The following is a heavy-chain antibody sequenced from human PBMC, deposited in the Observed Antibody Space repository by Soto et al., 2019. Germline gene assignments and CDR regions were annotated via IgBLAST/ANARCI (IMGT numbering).Heavy chain of an antibody. CDR3: ASSDCSEGSCYLLWSDP. V-gene: IGHV1-8*01. CDR1: GYTFTSYD. J-gene: IGHJ5*02. CDR2: MNPNSGNT. D-gene: IGHD2-15*01. Sequence: ASVKVSCKASGYTFTSYDINWVRQATGQGLEWMGWMNPNSGNTGYAQKLQGRVTMTTDTSTSTAYMELRSLRSDDTAVYYCASSDCSEGSCYLLWSDPWGQATLLTLSS.